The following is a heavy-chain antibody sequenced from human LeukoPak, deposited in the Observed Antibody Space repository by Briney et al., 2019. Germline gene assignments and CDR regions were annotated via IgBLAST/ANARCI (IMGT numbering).Heavy chain of an antibody. J-gene: IGHJ6*03. D-gene: IGHD2/OR15-2a*01. CDR1: GFTFSSYA. CDR3: ARVSENYYYYYMDV. V-gene: IGHV3-30*04. CDR2: ISSDGSNK. Sequence: GGSLRLSCAASGFTFSSYAMHWVRQAPGKGLEWVAVISSDGSNKYYADSMKGRFTISRDNAKNSLYLQMNSLRAEDTAVYYCARVSENYYYYYMDVWGKGTTVTISS.